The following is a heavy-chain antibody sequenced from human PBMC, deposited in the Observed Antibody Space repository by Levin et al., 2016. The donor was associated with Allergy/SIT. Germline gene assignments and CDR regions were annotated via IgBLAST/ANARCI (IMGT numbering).Heavy chain of an antibody. CDR3: TTLGVYYHSSGYYYLTLDGFDI. D-gene: IGHD3-22*01. Sequence: GGSLRLSCAASGFTFNTYAMSWVRQAPGKGLEWVSSISGSDVSTYYADSVKGRFTISRDNSKNTLHLQMNSLRADDTAVYYCTTLGVYYHSSGYYYLTLDGFDIWGQGTMVTVSS. CDR2: ISGSDVST. V-gene: IGHV3-23*01. CDR1: GFTFNTYA. J-gene: IGHJ3*02.